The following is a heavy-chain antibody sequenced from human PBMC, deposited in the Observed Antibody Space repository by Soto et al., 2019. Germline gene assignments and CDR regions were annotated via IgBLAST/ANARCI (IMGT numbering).Heavy chain of an antibody. J-gene: IGHJ3*02. Sequence: PGGSLRLSCAASGFTFINYVMNWVRQAPGKGLEWVSTISYSADKTFYADSVKGRFTISRDNSSDTLFLQMNSLRADDAAVYYCARRARTATTNWGAFDIWGQGTMVTVSS. D-gene: IGHD1-7*01. V-gene: IGHV3-23*01. CDR2: ISYSADKT. CDR3: ARRARTATTNWGAFDI. CDR1: GFTFINYV.